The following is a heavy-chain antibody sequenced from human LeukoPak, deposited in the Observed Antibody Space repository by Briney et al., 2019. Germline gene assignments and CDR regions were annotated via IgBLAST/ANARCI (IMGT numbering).Heavy chain of an antibody. CDR2: IRSSGNTI. V-gene: IGHV3-11*04. CDR3: AREYYYDSSGYFSRYYFDY. J-gene: IGHJ4*02. Sequence: GGSLRLSCAASGFTFSDYSMSWIRQAPGKGLEWVSYIRSSGNTIYYADSVKGRFTISRDNAKNSLYLQMNSLRAEDTAVYYCAREYYYDSSGYFSRYYFDYWGQGTLVTVSS. CDR1: GFTFSDYS. D-gene: IGHD3-22*01.